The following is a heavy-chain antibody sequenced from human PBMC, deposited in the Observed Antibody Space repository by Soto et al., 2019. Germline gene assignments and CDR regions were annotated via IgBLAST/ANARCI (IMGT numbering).Heavy chain of an antibody. D-gene: IGHD2-21*01. CDR2: ISHSGDST. V-gene: IGHV3-23*01. Sequence: EVQLLESGGGLVQPGGSLRLSCAASGFTFSNFALSWVRQAPGEGLEWVSGISHSGDSTYYADAVKGRFTISRDNSRNTQYLQMNSLRAEDTAVYYCAKSILEAQTGPRYYGFDVWGQGTTVTVSS. CDR1: GFTFSNFA. CDR3: AKSILEAQTGPRYYGFDV. J-gene: IGHJ6*02.